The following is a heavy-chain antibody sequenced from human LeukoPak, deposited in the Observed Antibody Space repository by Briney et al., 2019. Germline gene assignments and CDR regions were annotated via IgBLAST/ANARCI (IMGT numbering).Heavy chain of an antibody. CDR1: GGSISSYY. J-gene: IGHJ6*02. Sequence: PSETLSLTGTGSGGSISSYYWSWIRQPPGKGLEWIVYIYYSGSTDYNPSLRSRVTISVDTSKTQFSLKLSSVRAADTAVYYCARLNLLSDYGNYYYYYYGMDVWGQGTTVTVSS. D-gene: IGHD4-17*01. CDR3: ARLNLLSDYGNYYYYYYGMDV. V-gene: IGHV4-59*08. CDR2: IYYSGST.